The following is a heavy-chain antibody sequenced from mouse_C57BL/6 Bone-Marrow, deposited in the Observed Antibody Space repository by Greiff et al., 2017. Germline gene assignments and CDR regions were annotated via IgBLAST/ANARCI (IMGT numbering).Heavy chain of an antibody. CDR3: ARGGLPFAY. J-gene: IGHJ3*01. D-gene: IGHD2-2*01. Sequence: VQLKQSGPELVKPGASVKISCKASGYTFTDYYMNWVKQSHGKSLEWIGDINPNNGGTSYNQKFKGKATLTVDKSSSTAYMELRSLTSEDSAVYYCARGGLPFAYWGQGTLVTVSA. CDR1: GYTFTDYY. V-gene: IGHV1-26*01. CDR2: INPNNGGT.